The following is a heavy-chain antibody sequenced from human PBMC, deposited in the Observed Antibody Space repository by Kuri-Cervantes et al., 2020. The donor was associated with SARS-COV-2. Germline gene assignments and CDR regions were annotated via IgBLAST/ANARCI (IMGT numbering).Heavy chain of an antibody. CDR2: INPNSGGT. Sequence: ASVKVSCKASGYTLTDYYIHWVRQAPGQGLEWMGWINPNSGGTNYAQKFQGRVTMTRDTPISTAYMELSRLRSDDTAVYYCARASVAGTTLDYWGQGTLVTVSS. CDR3: ARASVAGTTLDY. CDR1: GYTLTDYY. J-gene: IGHJ4*02. D-gene: IGHD6-19*01. V-gene: IGHV1-2*02.